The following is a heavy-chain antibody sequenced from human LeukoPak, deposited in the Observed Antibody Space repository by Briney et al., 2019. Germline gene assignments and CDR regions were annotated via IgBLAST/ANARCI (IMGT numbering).Heavy chain of an antibody. Sequence: GSLRLSCAASGFTFSSYAMSWVRQAPGKGLEWVSAISGSGGSTYYADSVKGRFTISRDNSKNTLYLQMNSLRAEDTAVYYCAKLSLSFDDYSNYGYYFDYWGQGTLVTVSS. CDR2: ISGSGGST. D-gene: IGHD4-11*01. V-gene: IGHV3-23*01. CDR1: GFTFSSYA. J-gene: IGHJ4*02. CDR3: AKLSLSFDDYSNYGYYFDY.